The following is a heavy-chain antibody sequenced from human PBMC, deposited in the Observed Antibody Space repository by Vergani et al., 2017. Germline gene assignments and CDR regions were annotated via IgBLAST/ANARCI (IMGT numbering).Heavy chain of an antibody. CDR1: GYTFTSYG. J-gene: IGHJ6*02. D-gene: IGHD3-3*01. CDR2: ISAYNGNT. V-gene: IGHV1-18*01. Sequence: QVQLVQSGAEVKKPGASVKVSCKASGYTFTSYGISWVRQAPGQGLEWMGWISAYNGNTNYAQKLQGRVTMTTDTSTSTAYMELRSLRSDDTAVYYCARDVRFLEWLLFNGMDVWGQGTTVTVSS. CDR3: ARDVRFLEWLLFNGMDV.